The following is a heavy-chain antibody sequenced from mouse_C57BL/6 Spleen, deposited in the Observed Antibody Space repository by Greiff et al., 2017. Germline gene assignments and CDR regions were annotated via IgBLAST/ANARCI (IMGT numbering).Heavy chain of an antibody. V-gene: IGHV3-6*01. Sequence: EVQVVESGPGLVKPSQSLSLTCSVTGYSITSGYYWNWIRQFPGNKLEWMGYISYDGSNNYNPSLKNRISITRDTSKNQFFLKLNSVTTEDTATYYGARDGREGSMDYWGQGTSVTVSS. CDR1: GYSITSGYY. J-gene: IGHJ4*01. CDR2: ISYDGSN. CDR3: ARDGREGSMDY.